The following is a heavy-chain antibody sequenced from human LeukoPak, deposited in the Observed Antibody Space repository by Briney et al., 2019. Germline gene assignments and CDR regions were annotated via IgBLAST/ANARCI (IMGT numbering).Heavy chain of an antibody. CDR3: TRLPYDRPVCAFDI. CDR1: GFTFSGSA. J-gene: IGHJ3*02. V-gene: IGHV3-73*01. D-gene: IGHD1-14*01. CDR2: IRSKDKSYAT. Sequence: GGSLRLSCAASGFTFSGSAIHWVRQASGKGLEWVGRIRSKDKSYATIYAASVEGRFIISRDDSKNTAYLQMNSLKTEDTAVYYCTRLPYDRPVCAFDIWGQGTMVTVSS.